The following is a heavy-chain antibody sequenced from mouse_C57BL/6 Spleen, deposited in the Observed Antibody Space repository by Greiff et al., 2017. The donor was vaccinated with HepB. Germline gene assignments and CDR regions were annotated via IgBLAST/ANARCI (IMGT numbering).Heavy chain of an antibody. CDR3: ARSVYYGNYADY. CDR2: INPNNGGT. V-gene: IGHV1-22*01. D-gene: IGHD2-1*01. Sequence: VQLKESGPELVKPGASVKMSCKASGYTFTDYNMHWVKQSHGKSLEWIGYINPNNGGTSYNQKFKGKATLTVNKSSSTAYMELRSLTSEDSAVYDCARSVYYGNYADYWGQGTTLTVSS. J-gene: IGHJ2*01. CDR1: GYTFTDYN.